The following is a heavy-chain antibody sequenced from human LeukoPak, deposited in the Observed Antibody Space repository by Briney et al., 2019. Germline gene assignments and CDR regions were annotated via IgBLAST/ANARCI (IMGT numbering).Heavy chain of an antibody. Sequence: GSSVKVSCKASGYTFTSYAMHWVRQAPGQRLEWMGWMNIGNSDTKYSQKFQGRVTITRDTSASTVYMELSSLRSEDTAVYYCARDRQTGTTWSYNWFDPWGQGTLVTVSS. D-gene: IGHD1-1*01. CDR3: ARDRQTGTTWSYNWFDP. CDR1: GYTFTSYA. V-gene: IGHV1-3*04. CDR2: MNIGNSDT. J-gene: IGHJ5*02.